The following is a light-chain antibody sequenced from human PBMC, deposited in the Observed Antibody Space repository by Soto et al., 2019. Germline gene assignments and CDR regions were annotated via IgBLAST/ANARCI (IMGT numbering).Light chain of an antibody. CDR2: EVN. J-gene: IGLJ2*01. CDR1: SSDVGAYNY. CDR3: SSYVGNNNLV. Sequence: QSALTQPPSASGFPGQSVTISCTGTSSDVGAYNYVSWYQQHPGKAPKLMIYEVNKRPSGVPDRFSGSKSGNTASLTVSVLQAEDEADYFCSSYVGNNNLVFGGGTKLTVL. V-gene: IGLV2-8*01.